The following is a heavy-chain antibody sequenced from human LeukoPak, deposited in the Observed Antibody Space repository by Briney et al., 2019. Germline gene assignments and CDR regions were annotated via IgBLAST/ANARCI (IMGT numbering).Heavy chain of an antibody. CDR2: ISSSGSTI. J-gene: IGHJ4*02. D-gene: IGHD6-19*01. CDR1: GFTFSSYE. Sequence: QPGGSLRLSCAASGFTFSSYEMNWVRQAPGKGLEWVSYISSSGSTIYYADSVKGRFTISRDNGKNSLYLQMNSLRAEDTAVYYCAKDHVSGSGWYCDYWGQGTLVTVSS. V-gene: IGHV3-48*03. CDR3: AKDHVSGSGWYCDY.